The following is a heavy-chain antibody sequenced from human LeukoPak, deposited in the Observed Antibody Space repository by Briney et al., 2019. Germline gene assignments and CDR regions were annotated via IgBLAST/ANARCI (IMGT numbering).Heavy chain of an antibody. CDR3: AKYCSGVTCSPLDY. D-gene: IGHD2-15*01. CDR1: GFTFSSYA. V-gene: IGHV3-23*01. CDR2: ISGIGGNT. J-gene: IGHJ4*02. Sequence: GGSLRLSCAASGFTFSSYAMSWVRQAPGKGLEWVSAISGIGGNTFYADSVKGWFTISRDGSKNTLYLQMNSLRAEDTAVYYCAKYCSGVTCSPLDYCGQGTLVTVSS.